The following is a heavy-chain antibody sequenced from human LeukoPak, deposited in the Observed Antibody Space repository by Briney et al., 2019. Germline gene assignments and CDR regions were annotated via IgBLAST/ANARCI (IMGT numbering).Heavy chain of an antibody. CDR1: GFTFSSYA. CDR2: ISYDGGNK. D-gene: IGHD3-22*01. J-gene: IGHJ6*03. CDR3: ARDLLRGDYYYYYMDV. V-gene: IGHV3-30*04. Sequence: PGGSLRLSCAASGFTFSSYAMHWVRQAPGKGLEWVAVISYDGGNKYYADSVKGRFTISRDNSKNTLYLQMNSLRAEDTAVYYCARDLLRGDYYYYYMDVWGKGTTVTVSS.